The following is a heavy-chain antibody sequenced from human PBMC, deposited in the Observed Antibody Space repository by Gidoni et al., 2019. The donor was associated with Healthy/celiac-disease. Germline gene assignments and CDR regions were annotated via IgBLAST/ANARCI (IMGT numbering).Heavy chain of an antibody. CDR3: AKERPAEYYDFWSGLDY. V-gene: IGHV3-23*01. D-gene: IGHD3-3*01. CDR2: ISGSGGST. CDR1: GFPFGSYA. J-gene: IGHJ4*02. Sequence: EVQLLESGGGLVQPGGSLRLSCAASGFPFGSYAMSWVRQAPGKGLEWVSAISGSGGSTYYADSVKGRFTISRDNSKNTLYLQMNSLRAEDTAVYYCAKERPAEYYDFWSGLDYWGQGTLVTVSS.